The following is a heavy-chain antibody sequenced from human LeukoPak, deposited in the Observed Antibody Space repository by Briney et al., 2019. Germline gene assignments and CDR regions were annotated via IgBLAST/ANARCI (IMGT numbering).Heavy chain of an antibody. J-gene: IGHJ6*02. Sequence: GGSLRLSCAASGFTFSSYWMSWVRQAPGKGLEWVANIKQDGSEKYYVDSVKGRFTISRDNSKNTLYLQMNSLRAEDTAVYYCAREDSSGPYYYYGMDVWGQGTTVTVSS. CDR3: AREDSSGPYYYYGMDV. D-gene: IGHD3-22*01. V-gene: IGHV3-7*01. CDR2: IKQDGSEK. CDR1: GFTFSSYW.